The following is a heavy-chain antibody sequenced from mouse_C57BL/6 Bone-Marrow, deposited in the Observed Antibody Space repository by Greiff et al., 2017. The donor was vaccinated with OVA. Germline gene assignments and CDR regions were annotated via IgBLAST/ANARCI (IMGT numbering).Heavy chain of an antibody. CDR2: IDPSDSYT. V-gene: IGHV1-69*01. J-gene: IGHJ1*03. CDR3: ARRGFITTVEGYFDV. CDR1: GYTFTSYW. Sequence: VQLQQPGAELVMPGASVKLSCKASGYTFTSYWMHWVKQRPGQGLEWIGEIDPSDSYTNYNQKFKGKSTLTVDKSSSTAYMQLSSLTSEDSAVYYCARRGFITTVEGYFDVWGTGTTVTVSS. D-gene: IGHD1-1*01.